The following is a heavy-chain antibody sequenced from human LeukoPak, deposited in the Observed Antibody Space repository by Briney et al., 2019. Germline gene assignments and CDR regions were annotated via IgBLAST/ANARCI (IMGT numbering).Heavy chain of an antibody. J-gene: IGHJ6*02. D-gene: IGHD6-13*01. Sequence: GGSLRLSCTASGFTFSNYWMSWVRQTPEKGLEWVASIKQDGSETVYVDSVKGRFTISRDNAQSSLYLQMNSLRAEDTAVYYCARDPYSSSWSYGMDVWGQGTTVTVSS. CDR3: ARDPYSSSWSYGMDV. V-gene: IGHV3-7*05. CDR2: IKQDGSET. CDR1: GFTFSNYW.